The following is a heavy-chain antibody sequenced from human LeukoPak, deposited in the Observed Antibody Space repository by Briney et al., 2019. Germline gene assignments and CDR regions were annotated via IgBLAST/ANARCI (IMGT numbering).Heavy chain of an antibody. V-gene: IGHV4-61*02. CDR1: GGSISSSSYY. CDR3: AREYGERWWLASIFDY. CDR2: IYTSGST. J-gene: IGHJ4*02. D-gene: IGHD1-1*01. Sequence: PSETLSLTCTVSGGSISSSSYYWSWIRQPPGKGLEWIGRIYTSGSTNYNPSLKSRVTMSVDTSKNQFSLKLSSVAAGDTAVYYCAREYGERWWLASIFDYWGQGTLVTVSS.